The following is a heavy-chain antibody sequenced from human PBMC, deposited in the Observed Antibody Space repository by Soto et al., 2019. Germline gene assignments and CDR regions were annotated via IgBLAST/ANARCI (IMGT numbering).Heavy chain of an antibody. J-gene: IGHJ4*02. Sequence: EVQLVEAGGGVVQPGGSLRLSCEASGFTFSNYEMNWVRQAPGKGLEWISYITTSGGTIYYADSVKGRFTISRDNAKSSLYLQMNSLRAEDTAVYYCVRAYGFGVLYWGQGTLVTVSS. V-gene: IGHV3-48*03. CDR3: VRAYGFGVLY. CDR1: GFTFSNYE. D-gene: IGHD3-16*01. CDR2: ITTSGGTI.